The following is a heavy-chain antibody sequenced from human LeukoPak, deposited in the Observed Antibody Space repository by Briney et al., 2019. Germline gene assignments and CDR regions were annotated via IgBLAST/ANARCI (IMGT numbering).Heavy chain of an antibody. Sequence: SETLSLTCTVSGGSISSSSYYWGWIRQPPGKGLEWIGSIYYSGSTYYNPSLKSRVTISVDTSKNQFSLKLSSVTAADTAVYYCARQGYSSGWYASRGSPDYWGQGTLVTVSS. CDR3: ARQGYSSGWYASRGSPDY. CDR2: IYYSGST. V-gene: IGHV4-39*01. J-gene: IGHJ4*02. D-gene: IGHD6-19*01. CDR1: GGSISSSSYY.